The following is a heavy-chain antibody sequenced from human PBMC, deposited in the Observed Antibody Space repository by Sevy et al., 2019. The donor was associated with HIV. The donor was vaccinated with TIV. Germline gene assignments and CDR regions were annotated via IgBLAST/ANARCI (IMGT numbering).Heavy chain of an antibody. CDR1: GYTFTNYA. J-gene: IGHJ3*02. CDR3: ARGYIGYDSGDAFDI. D-gene: IGHD5-12*01. V-gene: IGHV7-4-1*02. CDR2: INTNTGNP. Sequence: ASVKVSCKASGYTFTNYAMNWVRQAPGQGLEWMGWINTNTGNPTNAQGFTGRLVFSLDTSVSTAYLQSSRLKAEDTAVYYCARGYIGYDSGDAFDIWGQGTMVTVSS.